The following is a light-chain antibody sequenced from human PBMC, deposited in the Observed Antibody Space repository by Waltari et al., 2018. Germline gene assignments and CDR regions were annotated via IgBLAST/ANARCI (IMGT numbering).Light chain of an antibody. J-gene: IGKJ1*01. Sequence: DIVMTQSPDSLALSLGETATISCKYTQRLLYSSNNQNYLAWYQQKAGQPPRLLIYWASTRESGVPDRFSGSGSGTDFTLTISSLQAEDVAVYYWQQYYKTPWTFGHGTKVEIK. V-gene: IGKV4-1*01. CDR2: WAS. CDR1: QRLLYSSNNQNY. CDR3: QQYYKTPWT.